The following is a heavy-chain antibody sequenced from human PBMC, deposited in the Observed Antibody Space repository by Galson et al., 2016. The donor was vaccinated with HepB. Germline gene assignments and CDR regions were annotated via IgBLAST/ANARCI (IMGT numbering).Heavy chain of an antibody. V-gene: IGHV3-23*01. D-gene: IGHD2-15*01. J-gene: IGHJ1*01. CDR3: AKTPKKGENGGLLNY. Sequence: SLRLSCAASGFTISNYVMTWVRQAPGMGLEWVSGISTTGSTTHYADSVKGRFTISRDNSKNTLYLRMSGLRADDTAVYYCAKTPKKGENGGLLNYWGQGILVTVSS. CDR2: ISTTGSTT. CDR1: GFTISNYV.